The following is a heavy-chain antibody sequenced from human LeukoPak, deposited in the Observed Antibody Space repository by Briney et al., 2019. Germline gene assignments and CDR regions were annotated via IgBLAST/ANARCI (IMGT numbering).Heavy chain of an antibody. CDR3: AGHSGWTGPDF. CDR2: IYHDDNS. Sequence: SGTLSLTCAVSGGSITSTNWWSWVRQPPGRGLEWIGEIYHDDNSNYDPSLKSRVTISVDKSKNQFSLKLSSVTAADTAVYYCAGHSGWTGPDFWGQGTLVTVSS. CDR1: GGSITSTNW. J-gene: IGHJ4*02. V-gene: IGHV4-4*02. D-gene: IGHD6-19*01.